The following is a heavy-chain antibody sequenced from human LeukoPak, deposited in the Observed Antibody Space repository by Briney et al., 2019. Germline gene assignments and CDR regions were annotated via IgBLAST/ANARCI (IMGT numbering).Heavy chain of an antibody. CDR2: ISAYNDNT. CDR1: GYTFTSYG. D-gene: IGHD3-22*01. Sequence: AASVKVSCKASGYTFTSYGFSWVRQAPGQGLEWMGWISAYNDNTNYAQKLQGRVTMTTDTSTSTAYMELRSLRSDDTAVYYCARDVYYDSRGGGYWGQGTLVTVSS. CDR3: ARDVYYDSRGGGY. J-gene: IGHJ4*02. V-gene: IGHV1-18*01.